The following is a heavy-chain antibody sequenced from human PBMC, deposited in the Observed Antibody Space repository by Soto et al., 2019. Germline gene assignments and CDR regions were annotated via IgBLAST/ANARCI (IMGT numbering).Heavy chain of an antibody. CDR3: ARGVGSSPPQY. CDR1: GGAISVYY. Sequence: PSETLSLTCTISGGAISVYYWSWIRQTPGQGLEWIGYIYASGSPYYNPSLKSRVIISADTSKNQISLKLTSATAADTAVYYCARGVGSSPPQYWGRGTLVTVSS. V-gene: IGHV4-59*01. D-gene: IGHD1-26*01. CDR2: IYASGSP. J-gene: IGHJ4*02.